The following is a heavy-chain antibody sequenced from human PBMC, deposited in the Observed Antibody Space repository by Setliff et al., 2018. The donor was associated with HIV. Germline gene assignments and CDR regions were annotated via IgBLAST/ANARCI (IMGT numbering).Heavy chain of an antibody. D-gene: IGHD2-8*01. CDR1: GYIFTSYG. Sequence: ASVKVSCKASGYIFTSYGVSWVRQAPGQGLEWMGWISGYNGNTKYAQKLQGRVTMTTDTSTSTAYMELRSLRSDDTAMYYCARVNDILLGYWVGYFDYWGQGTLVTVSS. CDR2: ISGYNGNT. J-gene: IGHJ4*02. V-gene: IGHV1-18*01. CDR3: ARVNDILLGYWVGYFDY.